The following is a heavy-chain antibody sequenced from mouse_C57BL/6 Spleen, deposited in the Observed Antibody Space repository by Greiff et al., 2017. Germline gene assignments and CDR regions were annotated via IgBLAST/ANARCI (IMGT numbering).Heavy chain of an antibody. CDR2: IDPETGGT. CDR1: GYTFTDYE. J-gene: IGHJ3*01. CDR3: TPYGNFAY. Sequence: QVTLKESGAELVRPGASVTLSCKASGYTFTDYEMHWVKQTPVHGLEWIGAIDPETGGTAYNQKFKGKAILTADKSSSTAYMELRSLTSEDSAVYYCTPYGNFAYWGQGTLVTVSA. D-gene: IGHD2-1*01. V-gene: IGHV1-15*01.